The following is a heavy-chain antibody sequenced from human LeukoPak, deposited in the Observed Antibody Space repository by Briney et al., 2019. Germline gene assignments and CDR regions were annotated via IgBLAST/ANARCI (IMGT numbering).Heavy chain of an antibody. Sequence: GGSLRLSCAASGFTFSSYAMSWVRQAPGKGLEWVSSISSSSSYIYYADSVKGRFTISRDNAKNSLYLQMNSLRAEDTAVYYCARAGVGATHGPFDYWGQGTLVTVSS. CDR2: ISSSSSYI. CDR3: ARAGVGATHGPFDY. D-gene: IGHD1-26*01. V-gene: IGHV3-21*01. CDR1: GFTFSSYA. J-gene: IGHJ4*02.